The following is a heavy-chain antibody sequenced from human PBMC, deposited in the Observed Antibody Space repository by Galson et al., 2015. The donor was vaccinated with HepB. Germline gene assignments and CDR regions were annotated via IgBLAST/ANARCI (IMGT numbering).Heavy chain of an antibody. V-gene: IGHV1-8*01. CDR2: VNPKTGHT. Sequence: SVKVSCKASGYTFTNYDINWVRQATGQGLEWMGWVNPKTGHTDYAQEFQGRVTMTRNTAINTAYMELRSLGSEDTAIYYWARSYYGDFDSWGQGTLVTVSS. J-gene: IGHJ4*02. D-gene: IGHD3-10*01. CDR3: ARSYYGDFDS. CDR1: GYTFTNYD.